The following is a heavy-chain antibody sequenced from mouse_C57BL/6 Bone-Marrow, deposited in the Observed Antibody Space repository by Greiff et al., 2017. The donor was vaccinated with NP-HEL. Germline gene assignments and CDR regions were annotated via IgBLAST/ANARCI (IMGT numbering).Heavy chain of an antibody. CDR1: GYTFTSYW. V-gene: IGHV1-69*01. Sequence: QVQLQQSGAELVMPGASVKLSCKASGYTFTSYWMHWVKQRPGQGLEWIGEIDPSDSYTNYNQKFKGKSTLTVDKSSSTAYMQLSSLTSEDSAVYYCARTGTGEDYFDYWGQGTTLTVSS. J-gene: IGHJ2*01. CDR2: IDPSDSYT. D-gene: IGHD4-1*01. CDR3: ARTGTGEDYFDY.